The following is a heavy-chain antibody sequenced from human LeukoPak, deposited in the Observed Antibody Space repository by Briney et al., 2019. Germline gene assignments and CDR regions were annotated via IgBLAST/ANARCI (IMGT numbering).Heavy chain of an antibody. Sequence: GGSLRLSCAASGFTFSSYAMHWLRQAPGQGLEWVAVISYDGSNKYYADSVKGRFTISRDNSKNTLYLQMNSLRAEDTAVYYCARGPMVRGVIMAMIVDYWGQGTLVTVSS. D-gene: IGHD3-10*01. V-gene: IGHV3-30-3*01. CDR1: GFTFSSYA. CDR2: ISYDGSNK. CDR3: ARGPMVRGVIMAMIVDY. J-gene: IGHJ4*02.